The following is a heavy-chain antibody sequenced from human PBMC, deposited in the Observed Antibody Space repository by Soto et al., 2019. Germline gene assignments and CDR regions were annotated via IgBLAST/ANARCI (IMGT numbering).Heavy chain of an antibody. CDR1: GGTFSSYA. D-gene: IGHD2-2*02. Sequence: SVKVACKASGGTFSSYAISWVRQAPGQGLEWMGGIIPIFGTANYAQKFQGRVTITADKSTSTAYMELSSLRSEDTAVYYCARAHANSYCSSTSCYTANPDYYYYGMDVWGQGTTVTVSS. CDR2: IIPIFGTA. V-gene: IGHV1-69*06. J-gene: IGHJ6*02. CDR3: ARAHANSYCSSTSCYTANPDYYYYGMDV.